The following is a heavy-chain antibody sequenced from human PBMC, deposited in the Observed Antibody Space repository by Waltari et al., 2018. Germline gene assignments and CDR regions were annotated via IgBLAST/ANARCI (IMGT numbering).Heavy chain of an antibody. J-gene: IGHJ6*02. D-gene: IGHD6-13*01. CDR1: GYTFNYFG. V-gene: IGHV3-21*01. Sequence: IQLMQSGGEVKKPGASVKVSCEASGYTFNYFGISWVRQAPGQGLEWVSSISSSSSYIYYADSVKGRFTISRDNAKNSLYLQMNSLRAEDTAVYYCARTIAAAGTEDYYYGMDVWGQGTTVTVSS. CDR3: ARTIAAAGTEDYYYGMDV. CDR2: ISSSSSYI.